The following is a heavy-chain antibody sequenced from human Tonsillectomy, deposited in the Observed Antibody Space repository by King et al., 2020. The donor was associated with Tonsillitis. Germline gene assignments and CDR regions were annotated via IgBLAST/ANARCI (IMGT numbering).Heavy chain of an antibody. CDR2: INPNSGGT. Sequence: VQLVQSGAEVKEPGASVKVSCKASGYTFTGYYIHWVRQAPGQGLEWMGWINPNSGGTKYAQNFQGRVTMTRDTSISTAYMELTRLRSDDTAVYYCARGPPIVVVVAATSAPYYYYGLDVWGQGTTVTVSS. J-gene: IGHJ6*02. V-gene: IGHV1-2*02. D-gene: IGHD2-15*01. CDR3: ARGPPIVVVVAATSAPYYYYGLDV. CDR1: GYTFTGYY.